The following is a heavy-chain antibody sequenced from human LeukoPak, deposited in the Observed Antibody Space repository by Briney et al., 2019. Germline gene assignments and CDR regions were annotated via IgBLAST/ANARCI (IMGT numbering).Heavy chain of an antibody. CDR2: IKSKIQGGTT. Sequence: AGGSLRLSCAASGLTFSHAWMSWVRQAPGKGLEWVGRIKSKIQGGTTEYAAPVKGRFTISRDDSKNTLYLQMNSLKIEDTAVYYCSSNMVEWGQGTLVTVSS. CDR1: GLTFSHAW. V-gene: IGHV3-15*01. CDR3: SSNMVE. J-gene: IGHJ4*02. D-gene: IGHD4/OR15-4a*01.